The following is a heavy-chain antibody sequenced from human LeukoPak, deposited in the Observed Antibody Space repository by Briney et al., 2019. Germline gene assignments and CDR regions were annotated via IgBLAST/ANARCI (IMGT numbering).Heavy chain of an antibody. CDR2: IKEDGSET. J-gene: IGHJ4*02. Sequence: PGGSLRLSCAASGFTFSSYWMNWVRQAPGKELEWVANIKEDGSETYYVDSVKGRFTISRDNAKNLLYLEMNSLRAEDAALYYCARVDGSSSCPDYWGQGTLVTVSS. CDR1: GFTFSSYW. V-gene: IGHV3-7*01. CDR3: ARVDGSSSCPDY. D-gene: IGHD6-19*01.